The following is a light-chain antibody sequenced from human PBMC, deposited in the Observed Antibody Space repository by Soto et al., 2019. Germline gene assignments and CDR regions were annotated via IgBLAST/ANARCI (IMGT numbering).Light chain of an antibody. J-gene: IGKJ2*01. Sequence: DIQMTQSPSTLSASVGDRVTISCRASQSVGSNLAWYQQKPGKVPKLLIFQASTLEPGVPSRFSGSGSGTEFILSISSLQPDDFATYYCQHYDVSPYAFGQGTKVEIK. V-gene: IGKV1-5*03. CDR1: QSVGSN. CDR2: QAS. CDR3: QHYDVSPYA.